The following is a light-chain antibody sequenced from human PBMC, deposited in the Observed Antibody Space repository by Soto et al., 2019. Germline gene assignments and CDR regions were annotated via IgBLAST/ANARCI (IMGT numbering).Light chain of an antibody. Sequence: DIQMTQTPSSLSASVGDRVTITCRASQSISSYLNWYQQKPGKAPKLLIYAASSLQSGVPSRFSGSGSGTDFTLTISSLPPEGFASYYCQQSYSTPRTFGQGTKVEIK. CDR1: QSISSY. CDR3: QQSYSTPRT. CDR2: AAS. V-gene: IGKV1-39*01. J-gene: IGKJ1*01.